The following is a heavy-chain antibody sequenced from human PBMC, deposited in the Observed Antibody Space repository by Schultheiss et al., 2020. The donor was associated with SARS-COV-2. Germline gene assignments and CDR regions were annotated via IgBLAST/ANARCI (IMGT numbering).Heavy chain of an antibody. Sequence: GGSLRLSCAASGFTFDDYAMHWVRQAPGKGLEWVSYISSSSSTIYYADSVKGRFTISRDNAKNSLYLQMNSLRAEDTAVYYCARDDYGMDVWGQGTTVTVSS. V-gene: IGHV3-48*04. CDR2: ISSSSSTI. J-gene: IGHJ6*02. CDR3: ARDDYGMDV. CDR1: GFTFDDYA.